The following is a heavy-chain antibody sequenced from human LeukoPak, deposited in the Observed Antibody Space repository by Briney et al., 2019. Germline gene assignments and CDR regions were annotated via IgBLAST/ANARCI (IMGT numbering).Heavy chain of an antibody. CDR2: IIPFFGTA. CDR1: GGTFSSYA. J-gene: IGHJ4*02. D-gene: IGHD6-13*01. V-gene: IGHV1-69*13. CDR3: ARPGYSSNWAFDY. Sequence: ASVTVSCKASGGTFSSYAISWVRQAPGQGLEWMGGIIPFFGTANYAQKFQGRVTITADESTSTAYMELSSLRSEDTAVYYCARPGYSSNWAFDYWGQGTLVTVSS.